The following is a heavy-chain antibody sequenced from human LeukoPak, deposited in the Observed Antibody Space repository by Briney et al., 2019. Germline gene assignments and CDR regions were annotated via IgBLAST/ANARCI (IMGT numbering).Heavy chain of an antibody. CDR2: IKSKVYGGTT. V-gene: IGHV3-49*04. CDR3: TREEIFGVFDY. D-gene: IGHD3-3*01. CDR1: GCTFGDYA. J-gene: IGHJ4*02. Sequence: GGSLRLSCTASGCTFGDYAMSWVRQAPGKGLEWVGVIKSKVYGGTTEYAASVKGRFTFSRDDSKSIAYLQMNSLKTEDTAVYYCTREEIFGVFDYWGQGTLVTVSS.